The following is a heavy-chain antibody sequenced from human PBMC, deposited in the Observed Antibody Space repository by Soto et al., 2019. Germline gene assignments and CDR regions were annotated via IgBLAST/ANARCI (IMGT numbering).Heavy chain of an antibody. CDR3: ARRCCDSIFGSLDY. Sequence: QVQLQESGPGLVKPSGTLSLTCAVSGGSISSGDWCWSWVRQSPGKGLEWIGEIYSGGSTTYNPSLKRRVTISADKYENQFSLRLRSVTAADTAVYYCARRCCDSIFGSLDYWGQGTLVTVSS. D-gene: IGHD3-3*02. J-gene: IGHJ4*02. V-gene: IGHV4-4*02. CDR1: GGSISSGDW. CDR2: IYSGGST.